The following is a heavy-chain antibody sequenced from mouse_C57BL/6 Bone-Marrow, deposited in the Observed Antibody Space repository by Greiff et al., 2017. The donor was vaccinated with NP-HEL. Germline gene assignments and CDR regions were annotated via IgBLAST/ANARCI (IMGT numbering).Heavy chain of an antibody. D-gene: IGHD1-1*01. Sequence: QVQLQQSGAELARPGASVKMSCKASGYTFTSYTMHWVKQRPGQGLEWIGYINPSSGYTKYNQKFKDKATLTADKSSSTAYMQLSSLTSEDSAVYYCARSLLLRFRYEWYFDVWGTGTTVTVSS. CDR3: ARSLLLRFRYEWYFDV. V-gene: IGHV1-4*01. CDR2: INPSSGYT. CDR1: GYTFTSYT. J-gene: IGHJ1*03.